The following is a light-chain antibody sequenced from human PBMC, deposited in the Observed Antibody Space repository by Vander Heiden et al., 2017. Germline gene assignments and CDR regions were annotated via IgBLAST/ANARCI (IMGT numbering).Light chain of an antibody. CDR1: QGISSY. CDR3: QQLNSYPL. J-gene: IGKJ1*01. Sequence: DIQLTQSPSFLSASVAGRLTITCRACQGISSYLAWDQQKPGKAPKLLIYAASTLQSGVPSRFSGSGSGTEFTLTISSLQPEDFATYYCQQLNSYPLFGQGTKVEIK. V-gene: IGKV1-9*01. CDR2: AAS.